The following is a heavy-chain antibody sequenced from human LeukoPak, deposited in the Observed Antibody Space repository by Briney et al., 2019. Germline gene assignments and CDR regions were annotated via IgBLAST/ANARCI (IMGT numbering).Heavy chain of an antibody. CDR1: GYTFTGYY. Sequence: ASVKVSCKASGYTFTGYYMHWVRQAPGQGLEWMGWINPNSGGTNYAQKFQGRVTMTRDTSISTAYMELSRLRSDDTAVYYCAREMTYYDSSGYYSLVVSYFDYWGQGTLVTVSS. J-gene: IGHJ4*02. CDR2: INPNSGGT. CDR3: AREMTYYDSSGYYSLVVSYFDY. V-gene: IGHV1-2*02. D-gene: IGHD3-22*01.